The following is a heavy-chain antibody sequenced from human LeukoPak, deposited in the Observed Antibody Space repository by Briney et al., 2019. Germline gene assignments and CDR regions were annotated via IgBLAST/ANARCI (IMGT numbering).Heavy chain of an antibody. V-gene: IGHV3-74*01. J-gene: IGHJ4*02. CDR2: IDPDGSST. CDR3: VRVTGYSSTFFYIDY. D-gene: IGHD6-13*01. Sequence: PGGSLRLSCAASGFTFSSYAMSWVRQAPGKGLVWVSRIDPDGSSTNYADSVKGRFAISRDNARGQLYLQMNTMRVDDTAVYYCVRVTGYSSTFFYIDYWGRGTLVTVSS. CDR1: GFTFSSYA.